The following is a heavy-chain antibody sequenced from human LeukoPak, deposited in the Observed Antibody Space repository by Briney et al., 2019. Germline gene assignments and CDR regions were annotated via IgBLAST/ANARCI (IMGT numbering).Heavy chain of an antibody. Sequence: GGSLRLSCAASGFTFSSYSMNWVRQAPGKGLEWVSSISSSSSYIYYADSVKGRFTISRDNSKNTLYLQMNSLRAEDTAVYYCARDSESMIVVVFGQEGGFDIWGQGTMVTVSS. V-gene: IGHV3-21*01. CDR1: GFTFSSYS. D-gene: IGHD3-22*01. CDR2: ISSSSSYI. CDR3: ARDSESMIVVVFGQEGGFDI. J-gene: IGHJ3*02.